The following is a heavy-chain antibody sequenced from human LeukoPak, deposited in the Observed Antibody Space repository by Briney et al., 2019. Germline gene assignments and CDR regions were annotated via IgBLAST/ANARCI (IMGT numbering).Heavy chain of an antibody. Sequence: PGGSLRLSCAASGFTVGYNYMTWVRQAPGKGLEWVAAIYNSGSTYYADSVKGRFTTSRDNSKNTMYLQMNSLKGEDTAVYYCARRSNPPGRIDHWGQGTLVTVSS. CDR1: GFTVGYNY. V-gene: IGHV3-66*04. J-gene: IGHJ4*02. D-gene: IGHD1-14*01. CDR2: IYNSGST. CDR3: ARRSNPPGRIDH.